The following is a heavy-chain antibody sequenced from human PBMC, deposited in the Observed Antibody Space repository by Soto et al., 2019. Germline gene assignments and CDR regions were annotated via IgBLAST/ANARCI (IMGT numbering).Heavy chain of an antibody. Sequence: QVQLVQSGAEVKKPGASVKVSCKASGYTFTSYAMHWVRQAPGQRLEWMGWINAGNGNTKYSQKFQGRVTITRDTSASTAYMELSSLRSEDTAVYYCARGSLKSGSSGYYNWFDPWGQGTLVTVSS. CDR3: ARGSLKSGSSGYYNWFDP. V-gene: IGHV1-3*01. CDR2: INAGNGNT. CDR1: GYTFTSYA. J-gene: IGHJ5*02. D-gene: IGHD3-22*01.